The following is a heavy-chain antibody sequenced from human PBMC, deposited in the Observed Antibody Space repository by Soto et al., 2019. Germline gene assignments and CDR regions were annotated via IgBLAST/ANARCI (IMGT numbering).Heavy chain of an antibody. J-gene: IGHJ4*02. CDR3: ARVLPNYCDSSGSFDY. CDR2: INPSGGST. Sequence: GASVKVSCKASGYTFTSYYMHWVRQAPGQGLEWMGIINPSGGSTSYAQKFQGRVTMTRDTSTSTVYMELSSLRSEDTAVYYCARVLPNYCDSSGSFDYWGPGTLVSGSS. D-gene: IGHD3-22*01. V-gene: IGHV1-46*01. CDR1: GYTFTSYY.